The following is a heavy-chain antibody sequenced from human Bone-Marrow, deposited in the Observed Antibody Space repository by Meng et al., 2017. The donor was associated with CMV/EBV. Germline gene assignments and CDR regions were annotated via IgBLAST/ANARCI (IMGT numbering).Heavy chain of an antibody. CDR2: VYYNGDT. D-gene: IGHD1-26*01. J-gene: IGHJ4*02. V-gene: IGHV4-61*01. CDR3: ARENIVGTTTFDS. CDR1: GGSVTSGRYY. Sequence: QVQLQESGSGLVKPSETLSLTCTVSGGSVTSGRYYWSWIRQPPGKGLEWIGYVYYNGDTKYNPSLKSRVTISVDTSKNQFSLGLSSVTAADTAVYYCARENIVGTTTFDSWGLGTLVTVSS.